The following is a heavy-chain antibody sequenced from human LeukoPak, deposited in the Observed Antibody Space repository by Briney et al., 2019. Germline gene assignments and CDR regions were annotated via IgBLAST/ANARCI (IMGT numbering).Heavy chain of an antibody. D-gene: IGHD6-6*01. CDR2: IYWDDDK. J-gene: IGHJ6*03. Sequence: SGPTLVRPTQTLTLTCTFSGFSLSTSGVGVGWIRQPPGKALEWLALIYWDDDKRYNPSLKSRLTITKDTSKNQVVLTMTNMDPVDTPPYYCARDSSSYYMDVWGKGTTVTVSS. CDR3: ARDSSSYYMDV. CDR1: GFSLSTSGVG. V-gene: IGHV2-5*02.